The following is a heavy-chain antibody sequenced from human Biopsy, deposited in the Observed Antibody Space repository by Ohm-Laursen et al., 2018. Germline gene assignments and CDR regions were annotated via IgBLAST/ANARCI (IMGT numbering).Heavy chain of an antibody. Sequence: SETLSLTCVVYGGSFSGYYWTWIRQPPGKGLGWIGEINHRGSASYNPSLKSRITALVDTSKNQFSLKLRSVSAADTAVYFCARALDYYDPYYYYAMDVWGQGTSVTVSS. CDR2: INHRGSA. V-gene: IGHV4-34*01. CDR3: ARALDYYDPYYYYAMDV. J-gene: IGHJ6*02. D-gene: IGHD3-16*01. CDR1: GGSFSGYY.